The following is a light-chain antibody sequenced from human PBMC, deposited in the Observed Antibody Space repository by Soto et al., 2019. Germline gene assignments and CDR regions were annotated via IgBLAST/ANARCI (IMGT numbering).Light chain of an antibody. CDR3: LQYKSYPPLT. CDR1: QGIRND. CDR2: AAS. Sequence: DIQMTQSPSSLSASVGDRVTISCRASQGIRNDLGWYQQKQGQAHKRLIYAASSLQSGVPSRFSGSVSSTEFTLTISSLQPEDFATYYCLQYKSYPPLTFGEGNKVEIK. J-gene: IGKJ4*01. V-gene: IGKV1-17*01.